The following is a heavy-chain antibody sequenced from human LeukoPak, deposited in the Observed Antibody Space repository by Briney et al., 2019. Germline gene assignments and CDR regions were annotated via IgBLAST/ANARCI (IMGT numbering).Heavy chain of an antibody. Sequence: GGSLRLSCAASGFSFSSYWMTWVRQAPGKGLEWVANIKEDGSDKYYVDSVKGRFTISRDNAKNTLYLQVNSLRAKDTAVYYCARDYMTTFGGVIVTPFDYWGQGTLVTVSS. D-gene: IGHD3-16*02. CDR3: ARDYMTTFGGVIVTPFDY. J-gene: IGHJ4*02. CDR1: GFSFSSYW. V-gene: IGHV3-7*01. CDR2: IKEDGSDK.